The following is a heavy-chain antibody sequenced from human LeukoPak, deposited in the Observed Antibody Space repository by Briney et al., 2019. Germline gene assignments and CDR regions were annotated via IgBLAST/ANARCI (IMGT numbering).Heavy chain of an antibody. D-gene: IGHD3-10*01. Sequence: GGSLRLSCAASGFTFSSYGMHWVRQAPGKGLEWVAVISYDGSNKYYADSVKGRFTISRDNSKNTLYLQMNSLRAEDTAVYYCANILSGSGSSPSDYFGYWGQGTLVTVSS. V-gene: IGHV3-30*18. CDR1: GFTFSSYG. J-gene: IGHJ4*02. CDR3: ANILSGSGSSPSDYFGY. CDR2: ISYDGSNK.